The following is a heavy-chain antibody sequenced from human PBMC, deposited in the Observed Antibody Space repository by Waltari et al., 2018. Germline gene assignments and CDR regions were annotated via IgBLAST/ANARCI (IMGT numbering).Heavy chain of an antibody. J-gene: IGHJ4*02. CDR2: IYPSGST. CDR1: GYSISSGYY. V-gene: IGHV4-38-2*02. D-gene: IGHD3-3*01. Sequence: VQLNSSGPGLVKPSEPLSLTCTVSGYSISSGYYWCWIRQPPGKGLEWIGSIYPSGSTYYTPSLKSRVTISVDTSKNQSSLKLSSVTAADTAVYYWARADDFWSGYLGYWGQGTLVTASS. CDR3: ARADDFWSGYLGY.